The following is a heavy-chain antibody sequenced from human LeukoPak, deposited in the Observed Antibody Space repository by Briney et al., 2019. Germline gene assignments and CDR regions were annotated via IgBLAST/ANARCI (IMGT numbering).Heavy chain of an antibody. J-gene: IGHJ6*03. CDR3: ARLFRSRYSGSYIPRGYYYMDV. CDR2: IYHSGST. CDR1: GYSISSGYY. Sequence: PSETLSLTCTVSGYSISSGYYWGWIRQPPGKGLEWIGSIYHSGSTYYNPSLKSRVTISVDKSKNQFSLKLSSVTAADTAVYYCARLFRSRYSGSYIPRGYYYMDVWGKGTTVTISS. V-gene: IGHV4-38-2*02. D-gene: IGHD1-26*01.